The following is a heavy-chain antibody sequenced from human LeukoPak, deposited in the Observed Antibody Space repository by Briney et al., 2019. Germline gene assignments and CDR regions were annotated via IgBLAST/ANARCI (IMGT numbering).Heavy chain of an antibody. J-gene: IGHJ6*02. D-gene: IGHD3-10*01. CDR1: GGSISSYY. Sequence: SETLSLTCTVSGGSISSYYWSWIRQPPGKGLEWIGYIYYSGSTNYNPSLKSRVTISVDTSKNQFSLKLSSATAADTAVYYCARVSGYYGSGSYAPSYYYYGMDVWGQGTTVTVSS. V-gene: IGHV4-59*01. CDR2: IYYSGST. CDR3: ARVSGYYGSGSYAPSYYYYGMDV.